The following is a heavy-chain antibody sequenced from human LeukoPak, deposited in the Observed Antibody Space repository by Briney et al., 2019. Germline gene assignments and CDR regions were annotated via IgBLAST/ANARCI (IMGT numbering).Heavy chain of an antibody. CDR2: IRYDGSNK. D-gene: IGHD3-10*01. CDR3: AKVTMVRGVIITSDDAFDI. CDR1: GFTFSSYG. Sequence: GGSLRLSCAASGFTFSSYGMHWVRQAPGKGQEWVAFIRYDGSNKYYADSVKGRFTISRDNSKNTLYLQMNSLRAEDTAVYYCAKVTMVRGVIITSDDAFDIWGQGTMVTVSS. V-gene: IGHV3-30*02. J-gene: IGHJ3*02.